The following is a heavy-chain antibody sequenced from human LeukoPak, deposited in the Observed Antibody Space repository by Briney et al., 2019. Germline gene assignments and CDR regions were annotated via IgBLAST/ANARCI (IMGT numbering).Heavy chain of an antibody. CDR3: AREDTAMVKGLYYFDY. Sequence: QPGGSLRLSCAASGFTFSSYAMHWVRQAPGKGLEWVAVISYDGSNKYYADSVKGRFTISRDNSKNTLYLQMNSLRAEDTAVYYCAREDTAMVKGLYYFDYWGQGTLVTVSS. V-gene: IGHV3-30-3*01. D-gene: IGHD5-18*01. J-gene: IGHJ4*02. CDR2: ISYDGSNK. CDR1: GFTFSSYA.